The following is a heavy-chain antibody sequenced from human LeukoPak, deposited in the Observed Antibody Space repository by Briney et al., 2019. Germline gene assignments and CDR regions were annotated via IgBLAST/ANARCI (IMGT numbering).Heavy chain of an antibody. CDR1: GFTFGDYA. Sequence: LRLSCTVSGFTFGDYAMSWVRQAPRKGLAGVGFIRSKDYGGTTEYAASVKGRFTISRDDSKSIAYLQMNSLKTEDTAVYYCTRDSNFMMYYYDSSGTHGDYWGQGTLVTVSS. D-gene: IGHD3-22*01. V-gene: IGHV3-49*04. CDR3: TRDSNFMMYYYDSSGTHGDY. CDR2: IRSKDYGGTT. J-gene: IGHJ4*02.